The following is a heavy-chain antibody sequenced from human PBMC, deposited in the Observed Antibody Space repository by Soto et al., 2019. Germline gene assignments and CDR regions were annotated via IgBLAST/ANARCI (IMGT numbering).Heavy chain of an antibody. Sequence: GSGPTLVNPTQTLTLTCTLSGFSLSTSGVGVGWIRQPPGKALEWLALIYWDDDKRYSPSLKSRLIITKDTSKNQVVLTMTNMEPVDTGTYYCAHRKPGYYFDYWGQGTLVTVSS. CDR1: GFSLSTSGVG. D-gene: IGHD3-10*01. CDR3: AHRKPGYYFDY. CDR2: IYWDDDK. J-gene: IGHJ4*02. V-gene: IGHV2-5*02.